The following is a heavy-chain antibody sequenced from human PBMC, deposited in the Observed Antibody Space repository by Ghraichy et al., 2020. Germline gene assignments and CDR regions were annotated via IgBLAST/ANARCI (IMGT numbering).Heavy chain of an antibody. Sequence: GGSLRLSCAASGFTFSIYAMSWVRQAPGKGLEWVSAISGSGGSTYYADSVKGRFTISRDNSKNTLYLQMNSLRAEDTAVYYCALGGIAAAGTSYFDYWGQGTLVTVSS. V-gene: IGHV3-23*01. D-gene: IGHD6-13*01. CDR1: GFTFSIYA. CDR2: ISGSGGST. CDR3: ALGGIAAAGTSYFDY. J-gene: IGHJ4*02.